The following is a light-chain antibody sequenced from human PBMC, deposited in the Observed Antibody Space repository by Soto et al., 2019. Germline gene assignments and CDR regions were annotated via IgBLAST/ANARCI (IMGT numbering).Light chain of an antibody. J-gene: IGLJ2*01. CDR3: TSYASSSTHVA. CDR1: SSDIGGYDY. CDR2: DVN. Sequence: QSALTQPASVSGSPGQSITLSCTGTSSDIGGYDYVSWYQRYPGKAPKLIIYDVNNRPSGVSNRFSGSKSGNTASLTISGLQAEDEADYYCTSYASSSTHVAFGGGTKLTVL. V-gene: IGLV2-14*01.